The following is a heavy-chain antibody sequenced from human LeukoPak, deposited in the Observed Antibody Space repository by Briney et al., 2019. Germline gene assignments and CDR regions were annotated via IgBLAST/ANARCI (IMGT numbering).Heavy chain of an antibody. CDR2: INPSSGGT. CDR3: TRAVLLGTDFDY. J-gene: IGHJ4*02. CDR1: GYTFSGYY. V-gene: IGHV1-2*02. Sequence: GASVKVSCKASGYTFSGYYMHWVRQAPGQGLEWMGWINPSSGGTNYAQKFQGRVTMTRDTSISTAYMELSRLRSDDTAVYYCTRAVLLGTDFDYWGQGTLVTVSS. D-gene: IGHD5-18*01.